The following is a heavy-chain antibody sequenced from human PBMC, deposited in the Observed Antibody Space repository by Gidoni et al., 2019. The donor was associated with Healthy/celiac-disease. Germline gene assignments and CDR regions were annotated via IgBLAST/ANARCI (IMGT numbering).Heavy chain of an antibody. CDR2: ISWNSGSI. Sequence: EVQLVESGGGLVQPGRSVRLSCAASGFTFDDYAMHWVRQAPGKGLEWVSGISWNSGSICYADSVKGRFTISRDNAKNSLYLQMNSLRAEDTALYYCAKDGLGYWGQGTLVTVSS. J-gene: IGHJ4*02. V-gene: IGHV3-9*01. CDR1: GFTFDDYA. CDR3: AKDGLGY.